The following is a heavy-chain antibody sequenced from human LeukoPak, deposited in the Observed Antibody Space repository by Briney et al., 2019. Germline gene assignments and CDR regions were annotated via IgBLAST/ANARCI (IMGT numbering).Heavy chain of an antibody. CDR2: IYHSGST. Sequence: SETLSLTCAVSGGSISSSNWWSWVRQPPGKGLEWIGEIYHSGSTNYNPSLKSRVTISVDTSKNQFSLRLNSLTAADTAVYYCARHSGLRSPLGVWGKGTTVTVSS. V-gene: IGHV4-4*02. J-gene: IGHJ6*04. D-gene: IGHD3-3*01. CDR3: ARHSGLRSPLGV. CDR1: GGSISSSNW.